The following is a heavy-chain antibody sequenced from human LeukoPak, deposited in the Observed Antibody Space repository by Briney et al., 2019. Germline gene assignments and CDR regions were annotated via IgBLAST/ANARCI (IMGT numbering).Heavy chain of an antibody. J-gene: IGHJ5*02. CDR2: GGNSGGA. V-gene: IGHV4-34*01. Sequence: SETLSLTCAVYGGSLNGYYWSWIRQPPGKGLEWIGEGGNSGGAKFNPSLKSRVTISADTSKNQFSLKLSSVTAADTAVYYCAKNGQSGFSFDPWGQGTLVTVSS. CDR3: AKNGQSGFSFDP. D-gene: IGHD1-26*01. CDR1: GGSLNGYY.